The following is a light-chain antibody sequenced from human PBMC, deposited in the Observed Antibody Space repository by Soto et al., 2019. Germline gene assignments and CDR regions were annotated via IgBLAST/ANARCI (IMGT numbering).Light chain of an antibody. V-gene: IGLV2-8*01. CDR1: INDVGGYNY. Sequence: QSALTQPPSASGSPGQSVTIYCTGTINDVGGYNYVSWYQQYPGEAPKLMIYEVVKRPSGVPDRFSGSKSGNTASLTVSGLQAEDEADYYCCSYAGHTNVLFGGGTKLTVL. J-gene: IGLJ2*01. CDR2: EVV. CDR3: CSYAGHTNVL.